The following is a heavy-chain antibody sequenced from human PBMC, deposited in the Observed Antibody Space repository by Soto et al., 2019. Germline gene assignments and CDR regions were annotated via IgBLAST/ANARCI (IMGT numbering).Heavy chain of an antibody. CDR2: ISGSGGST. CDR1: GFTFSSYA. V-gene: IGHV3-23*01. CDR3: AKGGRFSITSCQYLDY. Sequence: EVQLLESGGGLVQPGGSLRLSCAASGFTFSSYAMSWVRQAPGKGLEWVSAISGSGGSTYYADSVKGRFTISRDNSKNTLYLQMNSLRAEDTAVYYCAKGGRFSITSCQYLDYWGQGTLVTVSS. D-gene: IGHD2-2*01. J-gene: IGHJ4*02.